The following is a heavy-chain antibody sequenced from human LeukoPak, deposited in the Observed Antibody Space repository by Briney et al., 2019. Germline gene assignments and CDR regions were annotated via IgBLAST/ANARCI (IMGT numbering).Heavy chain of an antibody. V-gene: IGHV3-7*01. J-gene: IGHJ3*02. CDR3: AREQDGGDFDAFDI. CDR2: IKQDGSEK. CDR1: GFTFSSYW. Sequence: PGGSLRLSCAASGFTFSSYWMSWVRQAPGKGLEWVANIKQDGSEKYYVDSVKGRFTISRDNAKNSLYLQMNSLRAEDTAVYYCAREQDGGDFDAFDIWGQGTMVTVSS. D-gene: IGHD2-21*02.